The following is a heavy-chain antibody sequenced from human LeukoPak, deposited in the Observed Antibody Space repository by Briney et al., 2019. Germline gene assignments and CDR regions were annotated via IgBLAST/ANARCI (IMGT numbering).Heavy chain of an antibody. D-gene: IGHD2-15*01. CDR2: IYYSGST. J-gene: IGHJ3*02. CDR3: ASTRGYCSGGSCYWGDAFDI. CDR1: GGSISSYY. V-gene: IGHV4-59*01. Sequence: PSETLSLTCTVSGGSISSYYWSWIRQPPGKGLEWIGSIYYSGSTYYNPSLKSRVTISVDTSKNQFSLKLSSVTAADTAVYYCASTRGYCSGGSCYWGDAFDIWGQGTMVTVSS.